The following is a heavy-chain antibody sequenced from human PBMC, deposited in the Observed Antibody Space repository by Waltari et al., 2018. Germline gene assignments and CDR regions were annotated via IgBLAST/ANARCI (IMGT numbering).Heavy chain of an antibody. V-gene: IGHV1-8*01. CDR1: GYTFTSYD. CDR3: ARGITVAARYYGMDV. Sequence: QVQLVQSGAEVKKPGASVKVSCKASGYTFTSYDINWVRQATGQGLEWMGCMNHNSGNTGYAQKVQSRVTMTRNTSISTAYMELSSLRSEDTAVYYCARGITVAARYYGMDVWGQGTTVTVSS. CDR2: MNHNSGNT. D-gene: IGHD1-20*01. J-gene: IGHJ6*02.